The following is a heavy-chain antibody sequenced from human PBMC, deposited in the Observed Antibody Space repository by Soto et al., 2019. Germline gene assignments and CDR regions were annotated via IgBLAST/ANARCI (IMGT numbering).Heavy chain of an antibody. CDR2: IYYSGST. V-gene: IGHV4-39*07. CDR1: GGSIGSSSYY. CDR3: ARAPRGNYGYPSYFDY. D-gene: IGHD3-10*01. Sequence: PSETLSLTCTVSGGSIGSSSYYWGWIRQPPGKGLEGIGSIYYSGSTYYNLSLKSRVTISVDTSKNQFSLKLSSVTAADTAVYYCARAPRGNYGYPSYFDYWGQGTLVTVSS. J-gene: IGHJ4*02.